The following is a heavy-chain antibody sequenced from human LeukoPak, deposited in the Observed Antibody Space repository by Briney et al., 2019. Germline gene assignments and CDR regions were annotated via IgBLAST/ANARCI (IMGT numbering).Heavy chain of an antibody. V-gene: IGHV4-34*01. CDR3: ARGRRLGYCSGGSCYSYYYYGMDV. Sequence: PGGSLRLSCAASGFTFSSYGMSWVRQAPGKGLEWIGEINHSGSTNYNPSLKSRVTISVDTSKNQFSLKLSSVTAADTAVYYCARGRRLGYCSGGSCYSYYYYGMDVWGQGTTVTVSS. CDR2: INHSGST. D-gene: IGHD2-15*01. J-gene: IGHJ6*02. CDR1: GFTFSSYG.